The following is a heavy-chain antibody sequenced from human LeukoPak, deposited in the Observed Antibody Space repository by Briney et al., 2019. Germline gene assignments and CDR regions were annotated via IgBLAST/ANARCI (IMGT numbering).Heavy chain of an antibody. CDR2: INHSGST. J-gene: IGHJ4*02. V-gene: IGHV4-34*01. CDR1: GGSFSGYY. CDR3: ARDWDIAVAHDY. D-gene: IGHD6-19*01. Sequence: SETLSLTCAVYGGSFSGYYWSWIRQPPGRGLEWIGDINHSGSTNYNPTLKSRVTISVDTSKNQFSLSLSSVTAADTAVYYCARDWDIAVAHDYWGQGTLVTVSS.